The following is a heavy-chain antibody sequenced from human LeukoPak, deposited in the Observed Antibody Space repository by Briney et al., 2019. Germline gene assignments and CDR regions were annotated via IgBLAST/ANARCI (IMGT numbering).Heavy chain of an antibody. Sequence: GGSLRLPCAASGFILSSYAMSWVRQAPGKGLEWVSAISTSGGSTYYADSVKGRFTISRDNSKNTLYLQMNSLRAEDTAVYYCAKRGWDLVVYWGQGTLVTVSS. CDR2: ISTSGGST. D-gene: IGHD1-26*01. J-gene: IGHJ4*02. V-gene: IGHV3-23*01. CDR3: AKRGWDLVVY. CDR1: GFILSSYA.